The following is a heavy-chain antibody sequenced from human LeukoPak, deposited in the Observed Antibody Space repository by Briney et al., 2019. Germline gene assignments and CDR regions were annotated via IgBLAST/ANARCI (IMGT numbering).Heavy chain of an antibody. Sequence: GGSLRLSCAASGFTFSSYSVNWVRQAPGKGLEWVSSISSSSSYIYYADSVKGRFTISRDNAKNSLYLQMNSLRAEDTAVYYCARDLPLRWSPSGYYYYGMDVWGQGTTVTVSS. CDR3: ARDLPLRWSPSGYYYYGMDV. J-gene: IGHJ6*02. CDR1: GFTFSSYS. V-gene: IGHV3-21*01. CDR2: ISSSSSYI. D-gene: IGHD4-23*01.